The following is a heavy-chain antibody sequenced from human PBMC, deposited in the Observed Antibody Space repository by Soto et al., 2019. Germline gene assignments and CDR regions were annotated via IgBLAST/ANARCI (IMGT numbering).Heavy chain of an antibody. CDR1: GESLSFNS. D-gene: IGHD6-19*01. CDR3: ARARSVAVYDS. J-gene: IGHJ4*02. CDR2: INHGGST. V-gene: IGHV4-34*01. Sequence: XDTLSHMCAVYGESLSFNSWTWIRKPPGKGLDWIGEINHGGSTNYNTSLKSRVTISEDTSKNHFSLKLSSVTAADTAIYYGARARSVAVYDSWGQGTLGTFSS.